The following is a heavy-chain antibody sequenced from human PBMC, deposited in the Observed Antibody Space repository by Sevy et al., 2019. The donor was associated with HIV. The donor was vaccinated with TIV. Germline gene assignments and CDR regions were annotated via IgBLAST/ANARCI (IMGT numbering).Heavy chain of an antibody. J-gene: IGHJ6*02. CDR1: GGSISSSSYY. V-gene: IGHV4-39*01. CDR2: IYYSGST. CDR3: ARPVGATDGMDV. D-gene: IGHD1-26*01. Sequence: SETLSLTCTVSGGSISSSSYYWGWIRQPPGKGLEWIGSIYYSGSTYYNPSLKSRVTISVDTSKNQFSLKLGSVTAADTAVYYCARPVGATDGMDVWGQGTTVTVSS.